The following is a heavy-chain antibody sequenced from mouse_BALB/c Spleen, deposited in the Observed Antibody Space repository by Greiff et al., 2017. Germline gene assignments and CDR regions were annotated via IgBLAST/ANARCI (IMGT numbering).Heavy chain of an antibody. D-gene: IGHD1-2*01. CDR2: ISSGGSYT. V-gene: IGHV5-6-4*01. CDR3: TRVEDGYEDYAMDY. Sequence: EVKVVESGGGLVKPGGSLKLSCAASGFTFSSYTMSWVRQTPAKRLEWVATISSGGSYTYYPDSVKGRFTISRDNAKNTLYLQMSSLKSADTAMYYCTRVEDGYEDYAMDYWGQGTSVTVAS. CDR1: GFTFSSYT. J-gene: IGHJ4*01.